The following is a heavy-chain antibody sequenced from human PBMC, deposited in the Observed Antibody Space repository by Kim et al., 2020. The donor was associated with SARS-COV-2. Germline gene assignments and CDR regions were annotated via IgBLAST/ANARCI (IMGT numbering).Heavy chain of an antibody. D-gene: IGHD6-19*01. J-gene: IGHJ4*01. CDR1: GGTFSNYA. V-gene: IGHV1-69*13. Sequence: SVKVSCKASGGTFSNYAIGWVRQAPGQGLQWMGGIIPVFGTGNYAQRFQDRVTITADESTTTAYMGLSSLRSYDTAVYYCARWAGLSRNSGWYGPFDYW. CDR3: ARWAGLSRNSGWYGPFDY. CDR2: IIPVFGTG.